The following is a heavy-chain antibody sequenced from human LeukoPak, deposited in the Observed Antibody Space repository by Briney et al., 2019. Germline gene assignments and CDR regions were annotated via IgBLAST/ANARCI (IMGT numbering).Heavy chain of an antibody. D-gene: IGHD5-18*01. CDR1: GGTFSSYA. CDR3: ARGNTARNYYYYYMDV. CDR2: IIPIFGTA. J-gene: IGHJ6*03. Sequence: SVKVSCKASGGTFSSYAISWVRQAPGQGLEWMGGIIPIFGTANYAQKFQGRVTITADKSTSTAYMELSSLRSEDTAVYYCARGNTARNYYYYYMDVWGKGTTVTVSS. V-gene: IGHV1-69*06.